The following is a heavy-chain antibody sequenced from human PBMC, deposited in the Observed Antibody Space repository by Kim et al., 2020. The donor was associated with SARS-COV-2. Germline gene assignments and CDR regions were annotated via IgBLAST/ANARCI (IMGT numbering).Heavy chain of an antibody. J-gene: IGHJ4*02. Sequence: THHTGSLEGRCTISRENYRNKVYLQMNGLTAEDTAVYYCTTYIDPKFDYWGQGTLVTVSS. CDR2: T. CDR3: TTYIDPKFDY. V-gene: IGHV3-23*01. D-gene: IGHD5-12*01.